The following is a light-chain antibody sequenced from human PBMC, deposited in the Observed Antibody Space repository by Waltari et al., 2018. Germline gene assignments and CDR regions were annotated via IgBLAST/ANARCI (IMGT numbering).Light chain of an antibody. V-gene: IGLV2-11*02. J-gene: IGLJ1*01. Sequence: QSALAPPRPVSGSPGTSATISCTGTGSNVGGYNYVFWYQHRPGKAPKLMIYNVSSRPSGVPDRFSSSKSANTASLTISGLQAEDEADYYCCSYAGGNTYVFGTGTKATVL. CDR3: CSYAGGNTYV. CDR1: GSNVGGYNY. CDR2: NVS.